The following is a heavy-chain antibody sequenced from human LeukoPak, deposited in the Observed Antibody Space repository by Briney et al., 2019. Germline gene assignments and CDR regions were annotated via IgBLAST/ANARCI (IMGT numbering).Heavy chain of an antibody. J-gene: IGHJ4*02. Sequence: SVKVSCKASGGTFSSYAISWVRQAPEQGLEWMGRIIPILGIANYAQKFQGRVTITADKSTSTAYMELSSLRSEDTAVYYCARDRGIAAAGASWGQGTLVTVSS. D-gene: IGHD6-13*01. V-gene: IGHV1-69*04. CDR3: ARDRGIAAAGAS. CDR2: IIPILGIA. CDR1: GGTFSSYA.